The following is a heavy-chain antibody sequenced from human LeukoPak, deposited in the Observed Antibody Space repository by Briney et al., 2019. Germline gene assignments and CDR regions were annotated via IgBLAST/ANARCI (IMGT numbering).Heavy chain of an antibody. CDR2: IRNDESNK. CDR3: AKDRDMTTVTGPDY. V-gene: IGHV3-30*02. CDR1: GFTFSNYA. D-gene: IGHD4-17*01. Sequence: PGGSLRLSCTASGFTFSNYAMDWVRQAPGKGLEWVAFIRNDESNKYYADSVKGRFTISRDYSENTLYLQMNSLRAEDTAVYYCAKDRDMTTVTGPDYWGQGTLVTVSS. J-gene: IGHJ4*02.